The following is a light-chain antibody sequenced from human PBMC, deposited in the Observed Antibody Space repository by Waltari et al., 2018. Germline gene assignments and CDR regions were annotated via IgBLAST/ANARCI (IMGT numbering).Light chain of an antibody. Sequence: EIVLTQSPATLSLSAGERVTLSCRASQSVFKYLAWYQQKPGQAPRLLIYDTAKRATGIPARFSGSGSGTDFTLTISNLETDDFALYYCQQGSILPLTFGGGTKVKIK. CDR3: QQGSILPLT. CDR1: QSVFKY. V-gene: IGKV3-11*01. CDR2: DTA. J-gene: IGKJ4*01.